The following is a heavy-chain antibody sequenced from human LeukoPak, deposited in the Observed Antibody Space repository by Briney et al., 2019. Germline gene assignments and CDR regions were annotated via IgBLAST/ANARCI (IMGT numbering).Heavy chain of an antibody. V-gene: IGHV6-1*01. Sequence: SQTLSLTCAISGDSVSSNSAAWNWIRQSPSRGLEWLGRTYYRSKWYNDYAVSVKSRITINPDTSKNQFSLQLNSVTPEDTAVYYCARAITPYSSGWYSFDYWGQGTLVTVSS. D-gene: IGHD6-19*01. J-gene: IGHJ4*02. CDR3: ARAITPYSSGWYSFDY. CDR2: TYYRSKWYN. CDR1: GDSVSSNSAA.